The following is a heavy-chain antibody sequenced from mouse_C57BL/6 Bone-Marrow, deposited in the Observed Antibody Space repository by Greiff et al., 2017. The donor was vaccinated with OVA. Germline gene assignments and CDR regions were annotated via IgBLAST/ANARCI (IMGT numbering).Heavy chain of an antibody. CDR2: INPGSGGT. Sequence: QVQLQQSGAELVRPGTSVKVSCKASGYAFTNYLIEWVKQRPGQGLEWIGVINPGSGGTNYNEKFKGKATLTADKSSSTAYMQLSSLTSEDSAVYFCAGYGYYAMDYWGQGTSVTVSS. CDR3: AGYGYYAMDY. J-gene: IGHJ4*01. D-gene: IGHD2-10*02. V-gene: IGHV1-54*01. CDR1: GYAFTNYL.